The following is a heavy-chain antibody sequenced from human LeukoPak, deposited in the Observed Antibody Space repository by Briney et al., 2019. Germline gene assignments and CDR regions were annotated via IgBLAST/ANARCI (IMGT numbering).Heavy chain of an antibody. CDR2: ISAYNGNT. CDR1: GYTFTSYG. CDR3: VMTRDRLDYYYYYMDV. Sequence: ASVKVSCKASGYTFTSYGISWVRQAPGQGLEWMGWISAYNGNTNYAQKLQGRVTMTTDTSTSTAYMELRSLRSDDTAVYYCVMTRDRLDYYYYYMDVWGKGTTVTVSS. V-gene: IGHV1-18*01. J-gene: IGHJ6*03. D-gene: IGHD1-1*01.